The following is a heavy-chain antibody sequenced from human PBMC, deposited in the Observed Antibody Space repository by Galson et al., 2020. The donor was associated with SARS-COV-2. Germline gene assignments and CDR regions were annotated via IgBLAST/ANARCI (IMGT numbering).Heavy chain of an antibody. V-gene: IGHV1-69*13. Sequence: SVKVSCKASGGTFSSYAISWVRQAPGQGLEWMGGIIPIFGTANYAQKFQGRVTITADESTSTAYMELSSLRSEDTAVYYCARVSRSYDILTGYYYYYCMDVWGQGTTVTVSS. J-gene: IGHJ6*02. CDR1: GGTFSSYA. CDR3: ARVSRSYDILTGYYYYYCMDV. D-gene: IGHD3-9*01. CDR2: IIPIFGTA.